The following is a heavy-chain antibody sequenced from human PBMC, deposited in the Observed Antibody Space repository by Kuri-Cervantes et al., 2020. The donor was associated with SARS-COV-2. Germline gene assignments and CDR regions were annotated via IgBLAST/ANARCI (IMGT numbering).Heavy chain of an antibody. CDR1: GFTFRSCE. V-gene: IGHV3-48*03. CDR2: IRSSGSTI. J-gene: IGHJ6*02. CDR3: ARGHLSGSYRGYYYYGMDV. D-gene: IGHD1-26*01. Sequence: GGSLRLSCAASGFTFRSCEMNCVRQAPGKGLEWVSYIRSSGSTIYYADSVKGRFTISRDNANNSLYLQMNSLRAEDTAVYYCARGHLSGSYRGYYYYGMDVWGQGTTVTVSS.